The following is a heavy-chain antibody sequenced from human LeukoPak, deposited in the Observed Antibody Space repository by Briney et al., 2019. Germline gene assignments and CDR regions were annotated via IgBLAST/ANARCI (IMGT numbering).Heavy chain of an antibody. J-gene: IGHJ4*02. CDR1: GFTFSSYG. Sequence: GGTLRLSCAASGFTFSSYGMSWVRQAPGKGLEWVSAISGSGGSTYYADSVKGRFTISRDNSKNTLYLQMNSLRAEDTAVYYCAKASYGDYFFDYGGQGTLVTVFS. D-gene: IGHD4-17*01. V-gene: IGHV3-23*01. CDR3: AKASYGDYFFDY. CDR2: ISGSGGST.